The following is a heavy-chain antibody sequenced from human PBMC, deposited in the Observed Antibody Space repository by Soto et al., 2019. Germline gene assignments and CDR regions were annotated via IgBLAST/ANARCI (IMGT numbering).Heavy chain of an antibody. V-gene: IGHV1-46*01. CDR3: ARDLGGWPDY. J-gene: IGHJ4*02. Sequence: ASVKVSCKAIGYGFTSHYMHWVRQAPGQGLEWMGTIYPGGVNIGYAQKFQGRVTVTKDTSASTAYTELSSLRSEDTAVYYCARDLGGWPDYWGQGTLVTVS. D-gene: IGHD2-15*01. CDR1: GYGFTSHY. CDR2: IYPGGVNI.